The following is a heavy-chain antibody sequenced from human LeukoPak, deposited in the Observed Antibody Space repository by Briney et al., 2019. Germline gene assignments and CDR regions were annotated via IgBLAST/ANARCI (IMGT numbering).Heavy chain of an antibody. CDR1: GYTFTSYG. Sequence: GASVKVSCKASGYTFTSYGISWVRQAPGQGLEWMGWISAYNGNTNYAQKLQGRVTMTTDTSTSTAHMELRSLRSDDTAVYYCASSLYYYYYYGMDVWGQGTTVTVSS. V-gene: IGHV1-18*01. CDR3: ASSLYYYYYYGMDV. J-gene: IGHJ6*02. CDR2: ISAYNGNT.